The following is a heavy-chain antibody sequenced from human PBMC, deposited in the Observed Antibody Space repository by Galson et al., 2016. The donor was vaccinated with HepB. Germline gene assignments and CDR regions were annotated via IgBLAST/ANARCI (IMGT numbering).Heavy chain of an antibody. CDR3: VQGCTAPAV. J-gene: IGHJ6*04. CDR1: GFTFRNYG. D-gene: IGHD2-8*01. Sequence: SLRLSCAASGFTFRNYGLTWVRQAPGKGLEVVSSNSRSGDSTDYADSVKGRFTISRDNSKNTLSLQMNSLTADDTAIYYCVQGCTAPAVWGKGTTVTVSS. V-gene: IGHV3-23*01. CDR2: NSRSGDST.